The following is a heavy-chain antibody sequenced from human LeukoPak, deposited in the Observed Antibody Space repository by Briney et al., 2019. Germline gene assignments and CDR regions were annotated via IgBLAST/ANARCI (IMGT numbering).Heavy chain of an antibody. Sequence: PGGSLRLSCAASGFTFSSYGMHWVRQAPGKGLEWVAFIRYDGSNKYYADSVKGRFTISRDNSKNTLYLQMNSLRAEDTALYYCAKDSLYIVGYSYMDVWGKGTTVTVSS. CDR1: GFTFSSYG. J-gene: IGHJ6*03. D-gene: IGHD1-26*01. CDR2: IRYDGSNK. V-gene: IGHV3-30*02. CDR3: AKDSLYIVGYSYMDV.